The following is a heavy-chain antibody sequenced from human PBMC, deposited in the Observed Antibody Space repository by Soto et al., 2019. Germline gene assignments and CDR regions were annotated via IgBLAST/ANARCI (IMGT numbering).Heavy chain of an antibody. V-gene: IGHV1-2*02. CDR3: ARGGGCGPAAISLYYFYGMDV. Sequence: ASVKVSCKVSGYSFTGYYMHWVRQAPGQGLEWMGWINPNSGDTNYAQKFQGRVTMTRDTSTSTAYMDLSRLKSDDTAVYYCARGGGCGPAAISLYYFYGMDVWGQGTTVTVSS. J-gene: IGHJ6*02. CDR2: INPNSGDT. D-gene: IGHD2-2*02. CDR1: GYSFTGYY.